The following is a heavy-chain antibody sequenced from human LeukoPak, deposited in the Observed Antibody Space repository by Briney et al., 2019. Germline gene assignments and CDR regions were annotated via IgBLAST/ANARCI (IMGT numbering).Heavy chain of an antibody. CDR2: IYYSGST. D-gene: IGHD6-19*01. CDR3: ARRTYSSGWSNFDY. J-gene: IGHJ4*02. Sequence: SETLSLTCTVSGGSVSSGSYYWSWIRQPRGKGLEWIGYIYYSGSTNYNPSLKSRVTISVDTSKNQFSLKLSSVTAADTAVYYCARRTYSSGWSNFDYWGQGTLVTVSS. V-gene: IGHV4-61*01. CDR1: GGSVSSGSYY.